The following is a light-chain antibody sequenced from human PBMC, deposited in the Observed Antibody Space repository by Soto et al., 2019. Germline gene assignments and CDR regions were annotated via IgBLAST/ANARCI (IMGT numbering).Light chain of an antibody. Sequence: QSVLTQPASVSGSPGQSITMSCPGTSSDVGGYNYVSWYQQHPGKAPKLMMYEVSNRPSGVSNRFSGSKSGKTASLTISGLQAEDEAHYYCSSFTSSDTLVVFGGGTKLTVL. CDR1: SSDVGGYNY. V-gene: IGLV2-14*01. CDR3: SSFTSSDTLVV. CDR2: EVS. J-gene: IGLJ2*01.